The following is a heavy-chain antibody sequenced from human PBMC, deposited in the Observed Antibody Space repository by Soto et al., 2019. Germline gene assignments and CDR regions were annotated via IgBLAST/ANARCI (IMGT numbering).Heavy chain of an antibody. V-gene: IGHV4-59*01. J-gene: IGHJ5*02. CDR1: GGSISSYY. CDR3: ARAPTYLNWFDP. CDR2: IYYSGST. Sequence: SETLSLTCTVSGGSISSYYWSWIRQPPGKGLEWIGYIYYSGSTNYNPSLKSRVTISVDTSKNQFSLKLSSVTAADTAVYYCARAPTYLNWFDPWGQGTLVTVSS.